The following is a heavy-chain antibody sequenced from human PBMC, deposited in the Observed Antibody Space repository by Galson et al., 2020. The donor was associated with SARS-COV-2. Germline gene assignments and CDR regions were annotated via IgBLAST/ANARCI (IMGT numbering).Heavy chain of an antibody. CDR3: ARDRYYDSSAGMDY. CDR1: GFTFSSYA. Sequence: GESLKISCAASGFTFSSYAMHWVRQAPGKGLEWVAVISYDGSNKYYADSVKGRFTISRDNSKNTLYLQMNSLRAEDTAVYYCARDRYYDSSAGMDYWGQGTLVTVSA. J-gene: IGHJ4*02. D-gene: IGHD3-22*01. V-gene: IGHV3-30*04. CDR2: ISYDGSNK.